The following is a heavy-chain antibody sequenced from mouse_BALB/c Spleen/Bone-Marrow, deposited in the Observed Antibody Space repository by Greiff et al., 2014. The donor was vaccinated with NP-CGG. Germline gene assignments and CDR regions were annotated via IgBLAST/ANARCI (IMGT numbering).Heavy chain of an antibody. D-gene: IGHD1-1*01. J-gene: IGHJ2*01. CDR2: IDPENGNT. CDR1: SFNIKDYY. CDR3: TRWVYYGSSYFDY. Sequence: EVQLQQSGAEFVRPGALVKLSCNASSFNIKDYYMHWVKQRPEQGLEWIGWIDPENGNTIYDPKFPGKASITADTSSNTAYLQLSSLTSEDTAVYYCTRWVYYGSSYFDYWGQGTTLTVSS. V-gene: IGHV14-1*02.